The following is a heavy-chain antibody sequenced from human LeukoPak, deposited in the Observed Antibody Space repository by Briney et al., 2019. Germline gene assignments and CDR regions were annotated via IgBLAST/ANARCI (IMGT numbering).Heavy chain of an antibody. CDR2: ISGSGVTT. D-gene: IGHD2-2*01. Sequence: GGTLRLSCAASGFTFSNYGMSWVRQAPGKGLEWVSAISGSGVTTYYADSVKGRFTISRDNSKHTLYLQMNSLRAEDTAVYYCARDLGTSSTSWIDYWGQGTLVTVSS. V-gene: IGHV3-23*01. CDR3: ARDLGTSSTSWIDY. CDR1: GFTFSNYG. J-gene: IGHJ4*02.